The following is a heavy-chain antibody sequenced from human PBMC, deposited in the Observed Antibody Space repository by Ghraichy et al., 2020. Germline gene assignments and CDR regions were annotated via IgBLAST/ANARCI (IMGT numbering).Heavy chain of an antibody. CDR1: GGSISSGGYS. CDR2: IYHSGST. J-gene: IGHJ5*02. Sequence: SETLSLTCAVSGGSISSGGYSWSWIRQPPGKGLEWIGYIYHSGSTYYNPSLKSRVTISVDRSKNQFSLKLSSVTAADTAVYYCARLHARIYGLNWFDPWGQGTLVTVSS. V-gene: IGHV4-30-2*01. CDR3: ARLHARIYGLNWFDP. D-gene: IGHD4-17*01.